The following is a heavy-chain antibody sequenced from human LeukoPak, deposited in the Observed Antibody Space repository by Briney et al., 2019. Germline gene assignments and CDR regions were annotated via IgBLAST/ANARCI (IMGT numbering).Heavy chain of an antibody. CDR1: GGSISSYY. CDR3: ARKPPSGPGYYYSYGMDV. V-gene: IGHV4-59*08. J-gene: IGHJ6*02. Sequence: TSETLSLTCTVSGGSISSYYWSWIRQSPGKGLEWIGYIYYSGSTNYNPSLKSRVTISVDTSKNQFSLKLSSVTAADTAVYYCARKPPSGPGYYYSYGMDVWGQGTTVTVSS. CDR2: IYYSGST.